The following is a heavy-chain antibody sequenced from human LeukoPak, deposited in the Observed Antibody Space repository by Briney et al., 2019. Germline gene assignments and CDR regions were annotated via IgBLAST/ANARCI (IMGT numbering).Heavy chain of an antibody. CDR3: ARDLGYYGSGPFGY. CDR2: IIPIFGTA. J-gene: IGHJ4*02. V-gene: IGHV1-69*01. CDR1: GGTFSSYA. D-gene: IGHD3-10*01. Sequence: ASVKVSCKASGGTFSSYAISWVRQAPGQGLEWMEGIIPIFGTANYAQKFQGRVTITADESTSTAYMELSSLRSEDTAVYYCARDLGYYGSGPFGYWGQGTLVTVSS.